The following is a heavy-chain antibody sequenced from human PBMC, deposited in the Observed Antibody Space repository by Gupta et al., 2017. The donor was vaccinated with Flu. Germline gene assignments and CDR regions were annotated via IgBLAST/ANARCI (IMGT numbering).Heavy chain of an antibody. Sequence: QVQLVQSGAEVKQPVASEKVSCKASGFLLTGSSLHWVRQAPGQGLEWMGWINPNSGGTNYAQKFQGRVTMTSDTSISTAYMELSRLRSDDTAVYYCARDYYDSSGYYYGGDAFDIWGQGTMVTVSS. CDR3: ARDYYDSSGYYYGGDAFDI. J-gene: IGHJ3*02. CDR2: INPNSGGT. D-gene: IGHD3-22*01. V-gene: IGHV1-2*02. CDR1: GFLLTGSS.